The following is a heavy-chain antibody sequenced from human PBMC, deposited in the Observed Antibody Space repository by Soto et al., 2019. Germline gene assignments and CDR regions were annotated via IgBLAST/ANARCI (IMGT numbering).Heavy chain of an antibody. CDR1: GYTFMRHH. CDR2: INPSSTTT. Sequence: ASVKVSCKTSGYTFMRHHINWVRQTPGHGLEWLGMINPSSTTTNYPQKFQGRVTMTRDTSTSTVYMELSSLSSGDTAVYFCARATSPTVTIPFIFDYVGHGTLVNVSS. V-gene: IGHV1-46*01. CDR3: ARATSPTVTIPFIFDY. J-gene: IGHJ4*01. D-gene: IGHD4-17*01.